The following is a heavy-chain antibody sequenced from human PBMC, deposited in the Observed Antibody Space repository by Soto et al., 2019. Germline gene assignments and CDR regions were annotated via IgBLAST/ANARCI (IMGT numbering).Heavy chain of an antibody. Sequence: SETLSLTCTVSSDSISSYYWSWIRQPPGKRLEWIGYISYSGSTDYNPSLKSRVTISGDTSKNQFSLKVSSVTAADTAVYYCARGTSWQLPFDYWGQGTLVAVSS. J-gene: IGHJ4*02. CDR3: ARGTSWQLPFDY. CDR2: ISYSGST. CDR1: SDSISSYY. D-gene: IGHD6-13*01. V-gene: IGHV4-59*01.